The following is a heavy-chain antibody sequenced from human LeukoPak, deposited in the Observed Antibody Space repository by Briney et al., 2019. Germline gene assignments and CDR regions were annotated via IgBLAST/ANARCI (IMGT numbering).Heavy chain of an antibody. D-gene: IGHD6-13*01. CDR3: ARGGSSSWYGWFDP. CDR1: GGSFSGYY. V-gene: IGHV4-34*01. J-gene: IGHJ5*02. Sequence: PSETLSLTCAVYGGSFSGYYWSWTRQPPGKGLEWIGEINHSGSTNYNPSLKSRVTISVDTSKNQFSLKLSSVTAADTAVYYCARGGSSSWYGWFDPWGQGTLVTVSS. CDR2: INHSGST.